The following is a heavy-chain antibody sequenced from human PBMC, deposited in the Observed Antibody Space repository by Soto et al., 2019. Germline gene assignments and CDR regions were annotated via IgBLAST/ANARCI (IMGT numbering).Heavy chain of an antibody. CDR3: ARDQYYDSSGYFDY. Sequence: EVHLVESGGGLVQPGGSLRLSCAASGFTFSSYEMTWVRQVAGKGLEFISYISSSGSTIYYADSVKGRFTISRDNAKNSLYLQMNSLRAEDTAVYYCARDQYYDSSGYFDYWGQGTLVTVSS. CDR2: ISSSGSTI. J-gene: IGHJ4*02. CDR1: GFTFSSYE. V-gene: IGHV3-48*03. D-gene: IGHD3-22*01.